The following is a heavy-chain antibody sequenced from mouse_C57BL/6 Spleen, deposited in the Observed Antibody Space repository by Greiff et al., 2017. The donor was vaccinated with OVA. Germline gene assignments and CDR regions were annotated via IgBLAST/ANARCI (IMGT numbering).Heavy chain of an antibody. CDR3: VRHDGSSYGAMDY. V-gene: IGHV10-1*01. J-gene: IGHJ4*01. CDR2: IRSKSNNYAT. D-gene: IGHD1-1*01. CDR1: GFSFNTYA. Sequence: DVQLVESGGGLVQPKGSLKLSCAASGFSFNTYAMNWVRQAPGKGLEWVARIRSKSNNYATYYADSVKDRFTISRDDSESMLYLQMNNLKTEDTAMYYCVRHDGSSYGAMDYWGQGTSVTVSS.